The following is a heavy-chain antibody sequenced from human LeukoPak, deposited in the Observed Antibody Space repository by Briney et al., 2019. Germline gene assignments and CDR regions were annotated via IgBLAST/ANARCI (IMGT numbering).Heavy chain of an antibody. Sequence: XRQMPGKGLEWMXIIYPGDSDTRYSPSFQGQVTISADKSISTAYLQWSSLKASDTAMYYCARGTVTTSRYYYGMDVWGQGTTVTVSS. D-gene: IGHD4-11*01. CDR3: ARGTVTTSRYYYGMDV. V-gene: IGHV5-51*01. CDR2: IYPGDSDT. J-gene: IGHJ6*02.